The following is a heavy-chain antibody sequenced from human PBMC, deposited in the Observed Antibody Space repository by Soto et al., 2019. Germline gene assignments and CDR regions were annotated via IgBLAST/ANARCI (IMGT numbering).Heavy chain of an antibody. V-gene: IGHV3-23*01. J-gene: IGHJ3*02. CDR1: GFTFSSYA. CDR3: VGRVVPDYDDAFDI. D-gene: IGHD3-16*01. CDR2: ISGSGGST. Sequence: GGSLRLSCAASGFTFSSYAMSWVRQAPGKGLEWVSAISGSGGSTYYADSVKGRFTISRDNSKNTLDLQMNSLRAEDTAVYYCVGRVVPDYDDAFDIWGQGTMVTVSS.